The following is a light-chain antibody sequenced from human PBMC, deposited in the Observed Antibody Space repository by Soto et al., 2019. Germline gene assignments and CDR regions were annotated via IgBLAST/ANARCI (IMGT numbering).Light chain of an antibody. CDR1: QSITTY. Sequence: DIQLTQSPSSLSASVGDRVNITCRASQSITTYLNWYQQKPGTAPRLLICAASTLYSGVPSRFSGSGSGTDFTLTISSLQPEDFATYYCQQTFTTPWTFGQGTKVEIK. V-gene: IGKV1-39*01. CDR3: QQTFTTPWT. CDR2: AAS. J-gene: IGKJ1*01.